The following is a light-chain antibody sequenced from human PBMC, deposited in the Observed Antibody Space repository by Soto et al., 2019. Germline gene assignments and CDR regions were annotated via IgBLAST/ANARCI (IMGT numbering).Light chain of an antibody. V-gene: IGLV1-40*01. CDR3: QSYAISLSGYV. CDR2: ENN. J-gene: IGLJ1*01. CDR1: SSNIGAGYE. Sequence: QSVLTQPPSVSEAPGQRVTISCTGSSSNIGAGYEAHWYQQVPGTAPKLLIYENNNRPSGVPDRFSGSKSGTSASLAITGLQAEDEAEYYCQSYAISLSGYVFGTGTKVTVL.